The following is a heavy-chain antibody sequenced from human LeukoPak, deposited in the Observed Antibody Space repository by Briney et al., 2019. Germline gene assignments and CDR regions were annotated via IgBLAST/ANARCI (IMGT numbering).Heavy chain of an antibody. D-gene: IGHD3-16*01. CDR3: AKVTGGDMITYGGLDY. Sequence: GGSLRLSCAASGFTFSTYAMSWVRQAPGKGLEWVSYISSSSSTIYYADSVKGRFTISRDNSKNTLYLQMNSLRAEDTAIYYCAKVTGGDMITYGGLDYWGQGTLVTVSS. CDR2: ISSSSSTI. J-gene: IGHJ4*02. CDR1: GFTFSTYA. V-gene: IGHV3-23*01.